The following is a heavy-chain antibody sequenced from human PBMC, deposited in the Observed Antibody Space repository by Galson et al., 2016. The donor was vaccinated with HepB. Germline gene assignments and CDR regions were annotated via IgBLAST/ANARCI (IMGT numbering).Heavy chain of an antibody. Sequence: SVKVSCKASGYTFIDYFIHWVRQAPGQGLEWMGWINPSSGATKYAQKFQGRVTMTRDTSISTAYMEVSRLTSDDTAVYYCARDKDAHHDYWGQGTLVTVSS. CDR2: INPSSGAT. CDR3: ARDKDAHHDY. D-gene: IGHD2-15*01. V-gene: IGHV1-2*02. CDR1: GYTFIDYF. J-gene: IGHJ4*02.